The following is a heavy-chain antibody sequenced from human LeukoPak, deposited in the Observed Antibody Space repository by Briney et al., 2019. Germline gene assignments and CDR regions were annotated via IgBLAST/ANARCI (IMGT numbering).Heavy chain of an antibody. J-gene: IGHJ4*02. CDR2: MSYDGSNK. CDR3: AKEGDYYGSGSYYYQDY. Sequence: PGRSLRLSCAVSGFTSSSYGMQWVRQAPGKELEWVAVMSYDGSNKYYADSVKGRFTISRDNSKNTLYLQMNSLRAEDTAVYYCAKEGDYYGSGSYYYQDYWGQGTLVTVSS. D-gene: IGHD3-10*01. V-gene: IGHV3-30*18. CDR1: GFTSSSYG.